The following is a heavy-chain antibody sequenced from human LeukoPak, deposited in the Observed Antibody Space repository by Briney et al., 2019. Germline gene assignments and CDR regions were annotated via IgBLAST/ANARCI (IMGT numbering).Heavy chain of an antibody. CDR2: IYISGST. CDR1: GGSISSYY. D-gene: IGHD2-15*01. J-gene: IGHJ5*02. V-gene: IGHV4-4*07. Sequence: SETLSLTCTVSGGSISSYYWSWIRQPAGKGLEWIGRIYISGSTNYNPSLKSRVTMSVDTSKNQFSLRLSSVTAADTAVYYCARVAIPIVVVVAATPGWFDPWGQGTLVTVSS. CDR3: ARVAIPIVVVVAATPGWFDP.